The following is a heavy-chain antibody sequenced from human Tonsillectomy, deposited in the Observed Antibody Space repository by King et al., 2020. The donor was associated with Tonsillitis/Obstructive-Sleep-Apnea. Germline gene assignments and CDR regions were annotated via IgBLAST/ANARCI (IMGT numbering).Heavy chain of an antibody. CDR2: ISYSGNA. Sequence: LPLQESGPGLVKPSQTLSLTCTVSNGSISSAGYYWSWIRQHPGKGLEWIGYISYSGNAYYNPSLKSRVIISVDTSKNQFSLNLSSVTAADTAVYYCASTTPPYYYYYMDVWGTGTTVAVSS. V-gene: IGHV4-31*03. J-gene: IGHJ6*03. D-gene: IGHD1-1*01. CDR3: ASTTPPYYYYYMDV. CDR1: NGSISSAGYY.